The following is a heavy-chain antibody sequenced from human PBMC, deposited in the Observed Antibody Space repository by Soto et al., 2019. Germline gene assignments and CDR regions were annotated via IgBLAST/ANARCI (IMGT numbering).Heavy chain of an antibody. CDR3: ASDPRGYYDILTGYYTGWFDP. V-gene: IGHV3-33*01. CDR2: IWYDGSNK. CDR1: GFTFSSYG. Sequence: QVQLVESGGGVVQPGRSLRLSCAASGFTFSSYGMHWVRQAPGKGLEWVAVIWYDGSNKYYADSVKGRFTISRDNSKNTLYLQMNSLRAEDTAVYYCASDPRGYYDILTGYYTGWFDPWGQGTLVTVSS. D-gene: IGHD3-9*01. J-gene: IGHJ5*02.